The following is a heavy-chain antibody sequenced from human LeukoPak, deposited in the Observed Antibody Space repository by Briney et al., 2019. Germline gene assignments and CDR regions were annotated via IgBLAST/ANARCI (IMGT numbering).Heavy chain of an antibody. V-gene: IGHV4-59*10. CDR1: GGSFSGYY. D-gene: IGHD3-10*01. CDR2: IYSSGST. Sequence: PSETLSLTCAVYGGSFSGYYWSWIRQPPGKGLEWIGRIYSSGSTNYNPSLKSRVTMSVDTSKNQFSLKLSSVTAADTAMYYCARGVTVRGDRTFDYWGQGILVTVSS. CDR3: ARGVTVRGDRTFDY. J-gene: IGHJ4*02.